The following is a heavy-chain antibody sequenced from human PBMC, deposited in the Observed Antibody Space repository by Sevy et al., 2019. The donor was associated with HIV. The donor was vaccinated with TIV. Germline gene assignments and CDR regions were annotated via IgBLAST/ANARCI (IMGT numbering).Heavy chain of an antibody. Sequence: GGSLRLSCSASGFPFRDNIMDWVRQAPGKRLEYVSGITSNGVSTHYGDSVKGRFTISRDNSENTMDLQMRSLRPEDTALYYCGKDRRTTKDVDYWGQGTLVTVSS. J-gene: IGHJ4*02. V-gene: IGHV3-64D*06. CDR2: ITSNGVST. CDR1: GFPFRDNI. CDR3: GKDRRTTKDVDY. D-gene: IGHD1-26*01.